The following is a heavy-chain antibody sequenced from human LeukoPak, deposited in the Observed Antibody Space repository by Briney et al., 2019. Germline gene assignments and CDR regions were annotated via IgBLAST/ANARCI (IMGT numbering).Heavy chain of an antibody. J-gene: IGHJ4*02. CDR2: ISYDGSNK. Sequence: SGGSLRLSCAASGFTFSSYAMHWVRQAPGKGLEWVAVISYDGSNKYYADSVKGRFTISRDNSKNTLYLQMNSLRPEDTAVYYCARDRARFGELPPKYWGQGTLVTVSS. CDR1: GFTFSSYA. V-gene: IGHV3-30-3*01. CDR3: ARDRARFGELPPKY. D-gene: IGHD3-10*02.